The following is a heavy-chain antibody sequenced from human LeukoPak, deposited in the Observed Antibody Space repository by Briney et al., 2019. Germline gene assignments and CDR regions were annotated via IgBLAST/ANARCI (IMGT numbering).Heavy chain of an antibody. D-gene: IGHD5-12*01. Sequence: ASVKVSCKASGYTFTGYYMHWVRQAPGQGLGWMGWINPNSGGTNYAQKFQGRVTMTRDTSISTAYMELSRLRSDDTAVYYCASGAPIVATTQVLTDWGQGTLVTVSS. CDR1: GYTFTGYY. V-gene: IGHV1-2*02. CDR2: INPNSGGT. CDR3: ASGAPIVATTQVLTD. J-gene: IGHJ4*02.